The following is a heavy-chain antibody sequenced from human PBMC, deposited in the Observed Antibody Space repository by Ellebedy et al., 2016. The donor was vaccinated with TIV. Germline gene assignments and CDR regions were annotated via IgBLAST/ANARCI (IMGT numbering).Heavy chain of an antibody. J-gene: IGHJ6*02. CDR1: GFTFSSYS. CDR3: ARDGTYCSGGSCNQTPYYYYYGMDV. CDR2: ISSSSSTI. D-gene: IGHD2-15*01. Sequence: GESLKISXAASGFTFSSYSMNWVRQAPGKGLEWVSYISSSSSTIYYADSVKGRFTISRDNAKNSLYLQMNSLRDEDTAVYYCARDGTYCSGGSCNQTPYYYYYGMDVWGQGTTVTVSS. V-gene: IGHV3-48*02.